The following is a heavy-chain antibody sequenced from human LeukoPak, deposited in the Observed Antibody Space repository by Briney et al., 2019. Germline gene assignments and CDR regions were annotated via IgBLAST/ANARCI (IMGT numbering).Heavy chain of an antibody. Sequence: ASVKVSCKASGYTFTSYAMNWVRQAPGQGLEWMGWINTNTGNPTYAQGFTGRFVFSLDTSVSTAYQQISSLKAEDTAVYYCARGQPVLEQPSPEDYWGQGTLVTVSS. D-gene: IGHD1-14*01. CDR3: ARGQPVLEQPSPEDY. V-gene: IGHV7-4-1*02. J-gene: IGHJ4*02. CDR1: GYTFTSYA. CDR2: INTNTGNP.